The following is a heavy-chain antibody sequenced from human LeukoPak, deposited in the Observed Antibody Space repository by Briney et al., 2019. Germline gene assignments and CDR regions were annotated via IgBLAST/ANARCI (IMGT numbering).Heavy chain of an antibody. CDR2: IIPIFGTA. CDR1: GGTFSSYA. J-gene: IGHJ4*02. Sequence: ASVKVSCKASGGTFSSYAISWVRQAPGQGLEWMGRIIPIFGTANYAQKFQGRVTITTDESTSTGYMEQSSLRSEDTAVYCCARGTSLGNDGEYYWGQGPLVTVSS. CDR3: ARGTSLGNDGEYY. V-gene: IGHV1-69*05. D-gene: IGHD1-1*01.